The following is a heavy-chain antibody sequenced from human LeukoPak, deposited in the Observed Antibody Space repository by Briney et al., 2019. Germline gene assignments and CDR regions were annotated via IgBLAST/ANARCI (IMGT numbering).Heavy chain of an antibody. CDR3: ARDPGVQRLDY. V-gene: IGHV3-48*04. D-gene: IGHD1-1*01. CDR1: GFTFSSYS. Sequence: GGSLRLSCAGSGFTFSSYSMNWVRQAPGKGLEGVSYISSSSSTIYYADSVKGRFTISRDNAKNSLYLQMNSLRVEDTAVYYCARDPGVQRLDYWGQGILVTVSS. CDR2: ISSSSSTI. J-gene: IGHJ4*02.